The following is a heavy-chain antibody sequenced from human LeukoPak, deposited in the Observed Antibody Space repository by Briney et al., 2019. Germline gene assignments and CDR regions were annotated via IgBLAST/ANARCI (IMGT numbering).Heavy chain of an antibody. CDR1: GGSISSSSHY. V-gene: IGHV4-39*01. J-gene: IGHJ4*02. CDR2: IYYSGST. Sequence: PSETLSLTCTVSGGSISSSSHYWGWIRQPPGKGLEWIGSIYYSGSTYYNPSLKSRVTISVDTSKNQFSLNLSSVTAADTGVYNCGGYCHNGICYGNDYWGQGTLVTVSS. CDR3: GGYCHNGICYGNDY. D-gene: IGHD2-8*01.